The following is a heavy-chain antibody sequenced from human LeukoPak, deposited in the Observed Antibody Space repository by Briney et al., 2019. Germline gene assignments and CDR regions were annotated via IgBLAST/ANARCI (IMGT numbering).Heavy chain of an antibody. V-gene: IGHV4-4*07. J-gene: IGHJ4*02. CDR3: AASYYYGSGSSYPDY. CDR2: IYTSGST. Sequence: PSETLSLTCTVSGGSISSYYWSWIRQPAGKGLEWIGRIYTSGSTNYNPSLKSRVTMSVDTSKNQFSLKLSSVTAADTAVYYCAASYYYGSGSSYPDYWGQGTLVTVSS. D-gene: IGHD3-10*01. CDR1: GGSISSYY.